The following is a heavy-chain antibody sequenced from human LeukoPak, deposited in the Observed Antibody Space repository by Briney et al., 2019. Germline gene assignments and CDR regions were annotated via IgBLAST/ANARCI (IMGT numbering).Heavy chain of an antibody. CDR3: ARGGPYEPPDY. D-gene: IGHD3-3*01. V-gene: IGHV3-13*01. CDR2: IGTAGDT. J-gene: IGHJ4*02. CDR1: GFTFSSYD. Sequence: GGSLRLSCAASGFTFSSYDMHWVRQATGKGLEWVSAIGTAGDTYYPGSVKGRFTISRENAKNSLYLQMDSLKAGDTAVYYGARGGPYEPPDYWGQGTLVTVSS.